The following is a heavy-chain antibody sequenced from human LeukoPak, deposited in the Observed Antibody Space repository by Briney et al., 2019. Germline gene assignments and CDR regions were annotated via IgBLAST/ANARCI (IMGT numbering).Heavy chain of an antibody. Sequence: GGSLRLSCAGSGYTFGAYGMHWVRQAPGKGLELVGLIWNDGSKTYYEDSVKGRFTISKDNSRNTVDLQMNSLSADDTAVYYCARYGGVVPGSKMDVWGQGTTVTVSS. D-gene: IGHD3-16*01. CDR2: IWNDGSKT. J-gene: IGHJ6*02. CDR1: GYTFGAYG. CDR3: ARYGGVVPGSKMDV. V-gene: IGHV3-33*01.